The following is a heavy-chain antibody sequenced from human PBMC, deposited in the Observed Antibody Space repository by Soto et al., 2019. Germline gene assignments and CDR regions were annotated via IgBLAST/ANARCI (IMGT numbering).Heavy chain of an antibody. CDR3: AINLGIAAAGTYGMDV. CDR1: GGTFSSYA. J-gene: IGHJ6*02. D-gene: IGHD6-13*01. Sequence: GASVKVSCKAPGGTFSSYAISWVRQAPGQGLEWMGGIIPIFGTANYAQKFQGRVTITADESTSTAYVELSSLRSEDTAVYYCAINLGIAAAGTYGMDVWGQGTTVTVSS. V-gene: IGHV1-69*13. CDR2: IIPIFGTA.